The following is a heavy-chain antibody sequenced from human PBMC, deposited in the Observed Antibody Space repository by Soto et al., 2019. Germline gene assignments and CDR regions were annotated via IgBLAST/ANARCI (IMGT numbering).Heavy chain of an antibody. CDR3: ARRAARPLYYYYDGMDV. V-gene: IGHV3-33*01. J-gene: IGHJ6*02. CDR2: IWYDGSNK. D-gene: IGHD6-6*01. Sequence: QVQLVESGGGVVQPGRSLRLSCAASGFTFSSYGMHWVRQAPGKGLEWVAVIWYDGSNKYYADSVKGRFTISRDNSKNTLYRPMNSLRAEDTAVYYCARRAARPLYYYYDGMDVWGQGTTVTVSS. CDR1: GFTFSSYG.